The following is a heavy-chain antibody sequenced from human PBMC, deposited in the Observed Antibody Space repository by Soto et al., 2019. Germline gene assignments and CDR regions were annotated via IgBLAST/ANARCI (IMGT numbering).Heavy chain of an antibody. V-gene: IGHV1-46*01. D-gene: IGHD3-9*01. Sequence: ASVKVSCKASGYTFTSYYMHWVRQAPGQGLEWMGIINPSGASTSYAQKFQGRVTMTRDTSTSTVYMELSTLRAEDTAVYYCTRDAGLIPVGGIRDFDSRGKGTMV. CDR3: TRDAGLIPVGGIRDFDS. CDR2: INPSGAST. J-gene: IGHJ4*02. CDR1: GYTFTSYY.